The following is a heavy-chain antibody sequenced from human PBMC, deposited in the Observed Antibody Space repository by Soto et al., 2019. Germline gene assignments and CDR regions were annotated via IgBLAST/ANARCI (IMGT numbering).Heavy chain of an antibody. D-gene: IGHD5-18*01. J-gene: IGHJ5*02. Sequence: PGEYLKISCKGSGYSFTSYWIGWVRQMPAKGLEWMGIIYPGDSDTRYNPSFQGQVTISADKSISTAYLQWSSLKASDTAMYYCVGLHRQPIWFEPWGRGTLVTVPS. CDR1: GYSFTSYW. CDR3: VGLHRQPIWFEP. CDR2: IYPGDSDT. V-gene: IGHV5-51*01.